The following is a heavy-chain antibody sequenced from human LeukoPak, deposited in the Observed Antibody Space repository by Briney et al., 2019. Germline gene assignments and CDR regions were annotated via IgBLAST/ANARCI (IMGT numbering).Heavy chain of an antibody. V-gene: IGHV3-23*01. CDR1: GITLSNYG. CDR2: ISDSGGST. D-gene: IGHD2-2*01. CDR3: AKPKDTAVGRYFDY. J-gene: IGHJ4*02. Sequence: GGSLRLSCAVSGITLSNYGMSWVRQAPGKGLEWVAGISDSGGSTKYADSVKGRFTIARDNRKNTLYLQMNSLRAEDTAVYYCAKPKDTAVGRYFDYWGQGTLVTVSS.